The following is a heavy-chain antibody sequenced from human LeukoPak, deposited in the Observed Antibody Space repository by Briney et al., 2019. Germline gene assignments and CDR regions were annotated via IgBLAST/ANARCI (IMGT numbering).Heavy chain of an antibody. J-gene: IGHJ4*02. D-gene: IGHD3-16*01. Sequence: GGSLRLSCAASGLTFTRLWMNWVRQAPGKGLEWVANINPAGSETYYVDSVKGRFTVSRDNARNSLYLQMNWLRGEDTAVYYCLAGGGYWGQGTLVSVSS. CDR1: GLTFTRLW. CDR3: LAGGGY. V-gene: IGHV3-7*01. CDR2: INPAGSET.